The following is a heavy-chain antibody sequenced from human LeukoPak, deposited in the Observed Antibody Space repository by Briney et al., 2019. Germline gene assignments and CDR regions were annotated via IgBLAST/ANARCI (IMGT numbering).Heavy chain of an antibody. V-gene: IGHV1-69*13. J-gene: IGHJ4*02. CDR3: ARTGDGYKNPNLDY. CDR2: IIPIFHTA. D-gene: IGHD5-24*01. Sequence: ASVKVSCKASGGDFITYTINWVRQAPGQGLEWMGGIIPIFHTANYAHKFQGRVTITADESARTAYMELSSLRSEDTAVYYCARTGDGYKNPNLDYWGQGTLVTVSS. CDR1: GGDFITYT.